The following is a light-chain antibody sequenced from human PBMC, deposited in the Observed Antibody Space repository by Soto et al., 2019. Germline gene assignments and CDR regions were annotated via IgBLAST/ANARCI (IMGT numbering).Light chain of an antibody. CDR3: QRTYNAPPWT. CDR2: DAS. CDR1: QTISSW. J-gene: IGKJ1*01. V-gene: IGKV1-5*01. Sequence: DIQMTQSPSTLSGSVGDRVTITCRASQTISSWLAWYQQKPGKAPRLLIYDASSLESWVPSRFSGSGSGTDFTLTISSLQPEDVATYYGQRTYNAPPWTFGQGTKVDIK.